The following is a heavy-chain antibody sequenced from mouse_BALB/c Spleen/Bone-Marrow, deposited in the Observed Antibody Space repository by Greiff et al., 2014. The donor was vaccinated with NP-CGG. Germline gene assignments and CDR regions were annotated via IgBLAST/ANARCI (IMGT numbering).Heavy chain of an antibody. J-gene: IGHJ4*01. V-gene: IGHV1-74*01. CDR2: IHPSDSET. D-gene: IGHD2-1*01. CDR1: GYSFISYW. CDR3: AGEYDNYPNYYAMDS. Sequence: VKLMESGAELVRPGASVKLSCKASGYSFISYWMNWVKQRPGRGLEWIGMIHPSDSETNLNHKFKDKATLTVDESSTTAYMQISNPTSEDSAVYYCAGEYDNYPNYYAMDSWGQGTSVTVSS.